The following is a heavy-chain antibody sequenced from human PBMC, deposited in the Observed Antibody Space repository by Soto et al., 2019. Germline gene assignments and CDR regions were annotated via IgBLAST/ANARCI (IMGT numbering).Heavy chain of an antibody. D-gene: IGHD5-18*01. Sequence: SEALSLTCAVSGYSISSGSYWGWIRQPPGKGLEWIGSIYKSGTTYYNPSLKSRLTISVDTSKNQFSLILSSVTATDTAVYFCARTGVYSHANWGQGTLVTVSS. CDR2: IYKSGTT. J-gene: IGHJ4*02. V-gene: IGHV4-38-2*01. CDR3: ARTGVYSHAN. CDR1: GYSISSGSY.